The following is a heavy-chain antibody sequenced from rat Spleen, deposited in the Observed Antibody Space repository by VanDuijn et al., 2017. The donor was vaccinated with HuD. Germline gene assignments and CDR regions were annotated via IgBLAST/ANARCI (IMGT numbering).Heavy chain of an antibody. D-gene: IGHD1-11*01. J-gene: IGHJ3*01. CDR1: GFSLTSHN. CDR2: IWGNGNT. Sequence: QVQLKESGPGLVQPSQTLSLTCTVAGFSLTSHNVHWVRQPPGKGLEWMGVIWGNGNTNYNSALKSRLSISRDTSKSQVFLKMNNLQTEDTAMFFCALTTGAYWGQGTLVTVSS. CDR3: ALTTGAY. V-gene: IGHV2S61*01.